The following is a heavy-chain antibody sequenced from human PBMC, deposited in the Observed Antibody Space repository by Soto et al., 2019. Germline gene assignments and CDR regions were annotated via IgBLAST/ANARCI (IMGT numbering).Heavy chain of an antibody. Sequence: EVQLLESGGGLVQPGGSLRLSCAASRFTFSNFAMSWVRQAPGKGLEWVSTITGTSANTYYPDSVKGRFAISRDNSPNTQYLQMHSMTTEDTAVYYVENGGDTYGLFTHDYWGQGTLVTVSS. D-gene: IGHD5-18*01. CDR3: ENGGDTYGLFTHDY. J-gene: IGHJ4*02. CDR2: ITGTSANT. CDR1: RFTFSNFA. V-gene: IGHV3-23*01.